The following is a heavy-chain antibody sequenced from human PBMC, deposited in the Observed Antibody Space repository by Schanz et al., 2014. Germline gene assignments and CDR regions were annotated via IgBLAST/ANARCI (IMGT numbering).Heavy chain of an antibody. J-gene: IGHJ4*02. CDR3: ARGGSGSHYRLDY. CDR1: GFTFSTYA. D-gene: IGHD1-26*01. V-gene: IGHV3-48*01. CDR2: VSRSTPDI. Sequence: EVKLLESGGTLVRPGGSLRLSCAASGFTFSTYAMAWVRQAPGKGLEWVSYVSRSTPDIYYADSVKGRFTMSRDNAENALYLQMNSLRAEDTGLYFCARGGSGSHYRLDYWGQGTLVTVSS.